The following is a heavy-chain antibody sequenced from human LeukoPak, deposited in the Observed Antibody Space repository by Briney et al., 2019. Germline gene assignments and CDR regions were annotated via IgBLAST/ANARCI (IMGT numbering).Heavy chain of an antibody. Sequence: ASVKVSCKASGYTFTGYYMHWVRQAPGQGPEWMGWINPKSGGTNYAQKFQCSVTMTRDTSISTAYMELNRLRSDDTAMYYCASIYCAGGSCYDRGGDFWGQGTQVTVSS. CDR1: GYTFTGYY. D-gene: IGHD2-15*01. V-gene: IGHV1-2*02. CDR3: ASIYCAGGSCYDRGGDF. CDR2: INPKSGGT. J-gene: IGHJ4*02.